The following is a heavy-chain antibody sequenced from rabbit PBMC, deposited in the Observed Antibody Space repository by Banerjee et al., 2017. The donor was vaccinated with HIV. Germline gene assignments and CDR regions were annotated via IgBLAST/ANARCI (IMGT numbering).Heavy chain of an antibody. V-gene: IGHV1S45*01. CDR3: ARGDATYTYGYW. CDR1: GLDFSSSYW. J-gene: IGHJ4*01. D-gene: IGHD6-1*01. Sequence: QEQLKETGGGLVQPGGSLTLTCKASGLDFSSSYWICWVRQAPGKGLEWIGCIYAGSGSTYYASWAKGRFTISKTSSTTVTLQMTSLTAADTATYFCARGDATYTYGYWWGPGTLVTVS. CDR2: IYAGSGST.